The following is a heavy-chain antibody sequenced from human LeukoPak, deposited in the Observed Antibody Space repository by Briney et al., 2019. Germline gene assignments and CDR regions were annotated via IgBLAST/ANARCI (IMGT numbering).Heavy chain of an antibody. CDR2: IYYSGST. D-gene: IGHD3-10*01. CDR3: ARGGLVRGVISPLDY. V-gene: IGHV4-61*01. Sequence: SETLSLTCTVSGGSVSSGSYYWSWIRQPPGKGLEWSGYIYYSGSTNYNPSLKSRVTISVDTSKNQFSLKLSSVTAADTAVYYCARGGLVRGVISPLDYWGQGTLVTVSS. CDR1: GGSVSSGSYY. J-gene: IGHJ4*02.